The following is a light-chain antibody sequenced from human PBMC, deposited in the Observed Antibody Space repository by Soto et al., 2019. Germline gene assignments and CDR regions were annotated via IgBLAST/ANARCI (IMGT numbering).Light chain of an antibody. Sequence: QSVLTQPPSASGTPGRRVTISCSGSSSNIGNNYVSWYHQLPGTAPKLLIYRNDHRPSGVPDRFSGSKSGTSASLAISGLRSEDEAHYYCVAWDDSLSGVVFGGGTKLTVL. CDR2: RND. CDR3: VAWDDSLSGVV. CDR1: SSNIGNNY. V-gene: IGLV1-47*01. J-gene: IGLJ3*02.